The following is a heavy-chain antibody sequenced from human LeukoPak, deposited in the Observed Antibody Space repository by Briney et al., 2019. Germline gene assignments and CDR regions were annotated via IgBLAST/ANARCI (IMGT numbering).Heavy chain of an antibody. CDR3: ARGTTVVNYYYYGMDV. CDR1: GYTFTGYY. D-gene: IGHD4-17*01. Sequence: ASVKVSCKASGYTFTGYYMHWVRQAPGQGLEWMGWINPNSGGTNYAQKFQGRVTMTRDTSISTAYMELSRLGSDDTAVYYCARGTTVVNYYYYGMDVWGQGTTVTVSS. CDR2: INPNSGGT. V-gene: IGHV1-2*02. J-gene: IGHJ6*02.